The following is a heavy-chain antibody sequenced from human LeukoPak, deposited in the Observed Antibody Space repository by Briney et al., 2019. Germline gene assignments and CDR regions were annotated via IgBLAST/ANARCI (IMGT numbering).Heavy chain of an antibody. J-gene: IGHJ4*02. V-gene: IGHV4-34*01. CDR3: ASLRVPGDFDY. Sequence: PSETLSLSCAVYAGSFSGYYWIWIRQPPEKGLEWIGEINHSGSTNYNPSLKSRVTISVDTSKNQFSLRLTSVTAADTAVYYCASLRVPGDFDYWGQGTLVTVSS. CDR1: AGSFSGYY. CDR2: INHSGST. D-gene: IGHD3-16*01.